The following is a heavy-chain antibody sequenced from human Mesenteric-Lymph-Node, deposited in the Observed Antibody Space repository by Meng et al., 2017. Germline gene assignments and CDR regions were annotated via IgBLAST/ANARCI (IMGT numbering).Heavy chain of an antibody. Sequence: PVRVVPPGTLPLSCGVSGGSISRSSCGRGCRHPPGKGLEWLGYIHSSGSTYYNPSLRSRLTISVDTSKNQFSLKLSSVTAADTAVYYCARASYGSGSPLGESWFDPWGQGTLVTVSS. D-gene: IGHD3-10*01. CDR3: ARASYGSGSPLGESWFDP. V-gene: IGHV4-4*03. CDR2: IHSSGST. J-gene: IGHJ5*02. CDR1: GGSISRSSC.